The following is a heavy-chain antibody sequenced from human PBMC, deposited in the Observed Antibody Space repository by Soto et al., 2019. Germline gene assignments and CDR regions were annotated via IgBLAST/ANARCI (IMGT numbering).Heavy chain of an antibody. Sequence: GGSLRLSCAASGFTFSSYWMHWVRQAPGKGLVWVSRINSDGSSTSYADSVKGRFTISRDNAKNTLYLQMNSLRAEDTAVYYCARGARIAVAGTYWGYYYMDVWGKGTTVTVSS. CDR3: ARGARIAVAGTYWGYYYMDV. V-gene: IGHV3-74*01. D-gene: IGHD6-19*01. CDR2: INSDGSST. J-gene: IGHJ6*03. CDR1: GFTFSSYW.